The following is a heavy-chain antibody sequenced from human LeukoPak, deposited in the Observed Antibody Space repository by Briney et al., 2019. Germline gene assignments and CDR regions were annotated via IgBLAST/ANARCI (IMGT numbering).Heavy chain of an antibody. CDR2: IYYSGST. J-gene: IGHJ5*02. CDR1: GGSISSYY. V-gene: IGHV4-59*01. Sequence: SETLSLTCTVSGGSISSYYWSWIRQPPGKGLEWIGYIYYSGSTNYNPSLKSRVTISVDTSKNQFSLKLSSVTAADTAVYYCARDGPSANWFDPWGQGTLVTVPS. CDR3: ARDGPSANWFDP.